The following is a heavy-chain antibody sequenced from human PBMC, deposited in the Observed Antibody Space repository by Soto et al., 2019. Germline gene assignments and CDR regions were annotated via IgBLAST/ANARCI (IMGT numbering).Heavy chain of an antibody. Sequence: QVQLVQSGAEVKKPGSSVRISCAASGATFNDYTFTWVRRAPGQGLEWMGRVIPLLDASNYAEKFQDRVTITADRSTSTVYMELSGLKSEDSAIYYCASGKSLMTQDRMGFYYYMDVWGKGTTVTVSS. CDR3: ASGKSLMTQDRMGFYYYMDV. V-gene: IGHV1-69*08. CDR1: GATFNDYT. D-gene: IGHD2-15*01. J-gene: IGHJ6*03. CDR2: VIPLLDAS.